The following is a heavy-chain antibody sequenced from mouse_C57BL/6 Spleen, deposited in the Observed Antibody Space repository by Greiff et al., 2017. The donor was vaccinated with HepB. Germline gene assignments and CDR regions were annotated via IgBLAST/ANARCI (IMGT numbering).Heavy chain of an antibody. CDR1: GFTFSSYA. J-gene: IGHJ1*03. CDR3: ARDGNYGGARYFDV. CDR2: ISDGGSYT. V-gene: IGHV5-4*01. Sequence: EVMLVESGGGLVKPGGSLKLSCAASGFTFSSYAMSWVRQTPEKRLEWVATISDGGSYTYYPDNVKGRFTISRDNAKNNLYLQMSHLKSEDTAMYYCARDGNYGGARYFDVWGTGTTVTVSS. D-gene: IGHD2-1*01.